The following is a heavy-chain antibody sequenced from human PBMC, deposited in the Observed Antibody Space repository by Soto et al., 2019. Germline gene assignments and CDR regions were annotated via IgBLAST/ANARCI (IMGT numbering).Heavy chain of an antibody. V-gene: IGHV3-21*01. D-gene: IGHD2-2*01. CDR2: ISSSSSYI. Sequence: GGSLRLSCAASGFTFRTYSMNWVRQAPGKGLEWVSSISSSSSYIDYADSVKGRFTISRDNAKNSLYLQMNSLRAEDTAVYYCARANLGYCSSTTCYESGYFDYWGQGTLVTVSS. CDR3: ARANLGYCSSTTCYESGYFDY. CDR1: GFTFRTYS. J-gene: IGHJ4*02.